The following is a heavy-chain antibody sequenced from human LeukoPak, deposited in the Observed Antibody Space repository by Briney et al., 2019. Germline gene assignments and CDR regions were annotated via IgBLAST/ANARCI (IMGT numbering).Heavy chain of an antibody. CDR3: AKLNEETRDVLLWFGELFIDY. J-gene: IGHJ4*02. CDR1: GGSISSSSYY. V-gene: IGHV3-23*01. CDR2: ISGSGGST. D-gene: IGHD3-10*01. Sequence: ETLSLTCTVSGGSISSSSYYWGWIRQPPGKGLEWVSAISGSGGSTYHADSVKGRFTTSRDNSKNTLYLQMNSLRAEDTAVYYCAKLNEETRDVLLWFGELFIDYWGQGTLVTVSS.